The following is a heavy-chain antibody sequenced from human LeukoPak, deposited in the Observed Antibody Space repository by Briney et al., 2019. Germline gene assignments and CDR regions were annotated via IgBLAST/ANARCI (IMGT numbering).Heavy chain of an antibody. J-gene: IGHJ4*02. Sequence: PSETLSLTCTVSGGSISSYYWSWIRQPPGKGLEWIGYIYYSGSTNYNPSLKSRVTISVDTSKNQFSLKLSSVTAAETAVYYCAREDVDTAMVYFDYWGQGTLVTVSS. CDR2: IYYSGST. CDR1: GGSISSYY. V-gene: IGHV4-59*12. D-gene: IGHD5-18*01. CDR3: AREDVDTAMVYFDY.